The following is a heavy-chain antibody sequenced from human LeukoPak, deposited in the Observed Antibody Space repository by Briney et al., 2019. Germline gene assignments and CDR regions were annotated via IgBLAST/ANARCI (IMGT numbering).Heavy chain of an antibody. Sequence: QAGGSLRLSCAASRFSLTTYVMGWVRQAPGKGLEWVSVISDRGDSTYYADSVKGRFTISRDSSKNTLYLQMNSLRGEDTALYYCAKGRWGLTINNFDLWGQGTMVTVSS. J-gene: IGHJ3*01. CDR3: AKGRWGLTINNFDL. CDR2: ISDRGDST. CDR1: RFSLTTYV. D-gene: IGHD2-21*01. V-gene: IGHV3-23*01.